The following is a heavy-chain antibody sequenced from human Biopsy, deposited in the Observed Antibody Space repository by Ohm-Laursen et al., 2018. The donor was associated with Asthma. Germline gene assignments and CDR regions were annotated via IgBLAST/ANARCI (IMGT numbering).Heavy chain of an antibody. CDR3: ARGDSSGWSHYYFDY. J-gene: IGHJ4*02. CDR2: IYSGGTS. D-gene: IGHD6-19*01. Sequence: GSLRLSCTASGFTFSKNGMHWVRQAPGKGLEWVSVIYSGGTSHTADSVRGRFTISRDYSKNTLYLQMHSLRAEDTAVYYCARGDSSGWSHYYFDYWGQGTLVTVSS. CDR1: GFTFSKNG. V-gene: IGHV3-53*01.